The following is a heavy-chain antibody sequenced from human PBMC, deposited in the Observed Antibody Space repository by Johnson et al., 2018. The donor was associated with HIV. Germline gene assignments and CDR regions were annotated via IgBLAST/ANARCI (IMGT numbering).Heavy chain of an antibody. J-gene: IGHJ3*02. Sequence: VQVLESGGGVVQPGGSLRLSCAASGFTFSSYGMHWVRQAPGKGLEWVAVISYDGSNKYYADSVKGRFTISRDNSKNTLFLQVNSLRAEDTAMYYCARRIAAADDAFDIWGHGTMVTVSS. CDR3: ARRIAAADDAFDI. CDR2: ISYDGSNK. V-gene: IGHV3-30*19. D-gene: IGHD6-25*01. CDR1: GFTFSSYG.